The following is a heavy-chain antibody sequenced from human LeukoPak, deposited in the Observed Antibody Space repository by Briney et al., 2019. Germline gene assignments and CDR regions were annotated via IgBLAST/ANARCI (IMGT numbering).Heavy chain of an antibody. D-gene: IGHD2-2*02. J-gene: IGHJ4*02. CDR3: TSGGDCSKTSCYTD. CDR2: IKSKSDGGTR. V-gene: IGHV3-15*01. CDR1: GFTFTNAW. Sequence: SGGPLRLSCAASGFTFTNAWMSWVRQAPGKGLEWVGRIKSKSDGGTRDYAAPVKGRFTISRDDSKNTLYLQMNSLKTEDTAVYYCTSGGDCSKTSCYTDWGQGTLVTVSS.